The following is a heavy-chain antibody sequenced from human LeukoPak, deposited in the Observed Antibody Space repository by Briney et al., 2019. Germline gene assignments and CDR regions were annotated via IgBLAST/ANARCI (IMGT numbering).Heavy chain of an antibody. CDR1: GGSISSYY. CDR2: IYYSGST. Sequence: PSETLSLTCTVSGGSISSYYWSWIRQPPGKGLEWIGYIYYSGSTNYNPSLKSRVTISVDTSKNQSSLKLSSVTAADTAVSYCARAPGITIFGVVIISDAFDIWGQGTMVTVSS. J-gene: IGHJ3*02. D-gene: IGHD3-3*01. V-gene: IGHV4-59*01. CDR3: ARAPGITIFGVVIISDAFDI.